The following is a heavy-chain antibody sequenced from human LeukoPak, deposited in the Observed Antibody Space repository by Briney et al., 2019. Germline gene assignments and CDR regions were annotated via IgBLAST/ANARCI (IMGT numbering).Heavy chain of an antibody. CDR3: AADDPYTIAVAGPRGDY. J-gene: IGHJ4*02. CDR1: GFTFTSSA. V-gene: IGHV1-58*01. Sequence: SVKVSCKASGFTFTSSAVQWVRQARGQRLEWIGWIVVGSGNTNYAQKFQERVTITRDMSTSTAYMELSSLRSEDTAVYYCAADDPYTIAVAGPRGDYWGQGTLVTVPS. D-gene: IGHD6-19*01. CDR2: IVVGSGNT.